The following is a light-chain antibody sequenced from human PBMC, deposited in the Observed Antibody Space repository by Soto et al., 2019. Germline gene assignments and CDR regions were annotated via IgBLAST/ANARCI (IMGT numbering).Light chain of an antibody. CDR2: DVN. V-gene: IGLV2-14*03. J-gene: IGLJ1*01. CDR1: SSDVGGYNF. Sequence: QSALTEPASVSGSPGQSITISCTGTSSDVGGYNFVSWYQQHPGKVPKLMIFDVNRRPSGVSDRFSGSKSGNTASLTISGLQAEDEGDYYCCSYTSSSTRLFGSGTKVTVL. CDR3: CSYTSSSTRL.